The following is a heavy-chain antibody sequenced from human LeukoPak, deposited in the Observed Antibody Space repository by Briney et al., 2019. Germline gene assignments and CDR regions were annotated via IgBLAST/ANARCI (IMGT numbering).Heavy chain of an antibody. Sequence: PGGSLRLSCAASGFTFSSYAMHWVRQAPGKGLEWVAVISYDGSNKYYADSVKGRFTISRDNSKNTLYLQMNSLRAEDTAVYYCAKDRYSSGWNHLDYWGQGTLVTVSS. D-gene: IGHD6-19*01. V-gene: IGHV3-30-3*01. J-gene: IGHJ4*02. CDR1: GFTFSSYA. CDR2: ISYDGSNK. CDR3: AKDRYSSGWNHLDY.